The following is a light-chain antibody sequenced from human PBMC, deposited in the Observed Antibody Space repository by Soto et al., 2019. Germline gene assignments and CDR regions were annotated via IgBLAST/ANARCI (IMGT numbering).Light chain of an antibody. V-gene: IGLV2-8*01. J-gene: IGLJ2*01. CDR1: SSDVGGYNY. CDR3: SSYAGSNNFDVV. Sequence: QSALTQPPSASGSPGQSVTISCTGTSSDVGGYNYVSWYQQHPGKAPKLMIYEVSKRPSGVPDCFSGSKSGNTASLTVSGLQAEDEADYYCSSYAGSNNFDVVFGGGTKVTVL. CDR2: EVS.